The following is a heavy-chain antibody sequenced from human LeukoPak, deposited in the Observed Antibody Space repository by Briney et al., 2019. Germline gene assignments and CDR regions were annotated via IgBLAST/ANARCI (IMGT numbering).Heavy chain of an antibody. J-gene: IGHJ5*02. D-gene: IGHD3-22*01. CDR1: GYTFTSYY. CDR2: INPSGGST. Sequence: ASVKVSCKASGYTFTSYYMHWVRQAPGQGLEWMGIINPSGGSTSYAQKFQGRVTMTRDTSTSTVYMELSSLRSEDTAVYYCARERGDYYDSSGYWFDPWGQGTLVTVSS. V-gene: IGHV1-46*01. CDR3: ARERGDYYDSSGYWFDP.